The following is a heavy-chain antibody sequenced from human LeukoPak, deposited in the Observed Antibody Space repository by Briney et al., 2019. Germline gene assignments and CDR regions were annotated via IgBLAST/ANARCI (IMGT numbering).Heavy chain of an antibody. V-gene: IGHV1-46*01. CDR2: INPRGGST. J-gene: IGHJ4*02. Sequence: ASVKVSCKASGYTFTSYYMHWVRQAPGQGLEWMGMINPRGGSTSYAQKFQGRVTITRNTSISTAYMELSSLRSEDTAVYYCATGRDPGDYWGQGTLVTVSS. CDR3: ATGRDPGDY. CDR1: GYTFTSYY.